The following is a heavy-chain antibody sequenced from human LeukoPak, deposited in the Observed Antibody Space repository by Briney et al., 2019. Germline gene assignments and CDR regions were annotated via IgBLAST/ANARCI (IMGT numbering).Heavy chain of an antibody. D-gene: IGHD3-3*01. CDR2: IYYSGST. CDR1: GGSISSYY. Sequence: SETLSLTCTVSGGSISSYYWSWIRQPPGKGLEWIGYIYYSGSTNYNPSLKSRVTISVDTSKNQFSLKLSSVTAADTAVYYCARGGTYYDFWSGLWYFDLWGRGTLVTVSS. V-gene: IGHV4-59*01. J-gene: IGHJ2*01. CDR3: ARGGTYYDFWSGLWYFDL.